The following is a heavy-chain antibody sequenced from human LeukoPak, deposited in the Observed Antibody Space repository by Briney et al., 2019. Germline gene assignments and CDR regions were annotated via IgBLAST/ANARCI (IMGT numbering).Heavy chain of an antibody. D-gene: IGHD7-27*01. Sequence: PSETLSLTCTVSGGSISSGDYYWSWIRQPPGKGLEWIGYIYYSGGTYYNPSLKSRVTISVDTSKNQFSLKLSSVTAADTAVYYCARAQLGGTFDYWGQGTLVTVSS. V-gene: IGHV4-30-4*01. J-gene: IGHJ4*02. CDR1: GGSISSGDYY. CDR3: ARAQLGGTFDY. CDR2: IYYSGGT.